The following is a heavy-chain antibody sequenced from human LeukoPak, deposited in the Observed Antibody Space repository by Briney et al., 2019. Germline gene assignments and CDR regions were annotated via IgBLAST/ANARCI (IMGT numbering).Heavy chain of an antibody. Sequence: SETLSLTCAVYGGSFSGYYWNWIRQPPGKGLEWIGEINHSGSTNDNPSLKSRVTISVDTSKNQFSLKLSSVTAADTAVYYCARLRYSSGYYDYWGQGTLVTVSS. V-gene: IGHV4-34*01. J-gene: IGHJ4*02. CDR1: GGSFSGYY. D-gene: IGHD3-22*01. CDR3: ARLRYSSGYYDY. CDR2: INHSGST.